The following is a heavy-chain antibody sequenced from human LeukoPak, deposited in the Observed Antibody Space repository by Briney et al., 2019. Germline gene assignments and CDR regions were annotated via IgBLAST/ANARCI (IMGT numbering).Heavy chain of an antibody. CDR3: ARGQYYYDSSGYLTAGAFDI. CDR2: IHQYGGEK. V-gene: IGHV3-7*01. CDR1: GFTFRSHW. D-gene: IGHD3-22*01. J-gene: IGHJ3*02. Sequence: GGSLRLSCEGSGFTFRSHWMSWVRQAPGKGLEWVANIHQYGGEKYYVDSVRGRFSISRDNAKNSLYLEMNSLRAEDTAVYYCARGQYYYDSSGYLTAGAFDIWGQGTMVTVSS.